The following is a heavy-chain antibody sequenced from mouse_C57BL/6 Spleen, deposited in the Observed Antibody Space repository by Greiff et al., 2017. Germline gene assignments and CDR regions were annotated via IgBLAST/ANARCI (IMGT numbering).Heavy chain of an antibody. Sequence: QVQLQQPGAELVMPGSSVKLSCKASGYTFTSYWMDWVKQRPGQGLEWIGNIYPSDSETPYNQKFKDTDTLTVDKSSSTAYMQLSSLTSEDSAVXDCARGGDYYGSSYGYFDYWGQGTTLTVSS. CDR2: IYPSDSET. D-gene: IGHD1-1*01. J-gene: IGHJ2*01. CDR3: ARGGDYYGSSYGYFDY. V-gene: IGHV1-61*01. CDR1: GYTFTSYW.